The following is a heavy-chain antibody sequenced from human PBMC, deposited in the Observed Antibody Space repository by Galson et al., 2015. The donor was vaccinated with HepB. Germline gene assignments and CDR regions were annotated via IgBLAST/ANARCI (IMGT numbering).Heavy chain of an antibody. Sequence: SVKVSCKASGYAFPNYVISWVRQAPGQGLEWMGCISPYKGDTNYAQKFQGRVTMTTETSTSTVYMELRRLRSDDTAVYYCASELLLWFGEPIRYYGLDAWGRGTTITVSS. J-gene: IGHJ6*02. V-gene: IGHV1-18*01. CDR2: ISPYKGDT. D-gene: IGHD3-10*01. CDR3: ASELLLWFGEPIRYYGLDA. CDR1: GYAFPNYV.